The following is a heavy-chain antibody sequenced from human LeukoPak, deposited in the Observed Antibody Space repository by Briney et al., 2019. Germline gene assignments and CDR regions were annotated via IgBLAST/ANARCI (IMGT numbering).Heavy chain of an antibody. J-gene: IGHJ4*02. CDR2: ISSSSSYI. D-gene: IGHD2-2*02. CDR1: GLTFSSYS. Sequence: PGGSLRLSCAASGLTFSSYSMNWVRQAPGKGLECVSSISSSSSYIYYADSVKGRFTISRDNAKNSLYLQMNSLRAEDTAVYYCARDGPDDIVVVPAAIRRFDYWGQGTLVTVSS. V-gene: IGHV3-21*01. CDR3: ARDGPDDIVVVPAAIRRFDY.